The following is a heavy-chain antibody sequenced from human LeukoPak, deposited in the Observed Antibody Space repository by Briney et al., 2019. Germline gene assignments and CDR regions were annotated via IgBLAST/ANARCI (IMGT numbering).Heavy chain of an antibody. CDR3: ARVGGGSSWYDTLYYYYGMDV. CDR1: GFTFSSYS. V-gene: IGHV3-21*06. CDR2: ISSSSSYI. J-gene: IGHJ6*02. Sequence: GGSLRLSCAASGFTFSSYSMNWVRQAPGKGLEWVSSISSSSSYIYYADSVKGRFTISRDNAKNSLFLQMNSLRAEDTAVYYCARVGGGSSWYDTLYYYYGMDVWGQGTTVTVSS. D-gene: IGHD6-13*01.